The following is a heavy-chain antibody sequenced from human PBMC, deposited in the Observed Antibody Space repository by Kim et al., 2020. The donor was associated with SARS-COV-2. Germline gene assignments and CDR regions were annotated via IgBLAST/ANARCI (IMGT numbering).Heavy chain of an antibody. V-gene: IGHV1-69*04. CDR2: A. J-gene: IGHJ5*02. CDR3: ARGPEEGWFDP. Sequence: ANHGQTCKGRVTITADKSTSAAYLELSSLRAEDTAVYYCARGPEEGWFDPWGQGTLVTVSS.